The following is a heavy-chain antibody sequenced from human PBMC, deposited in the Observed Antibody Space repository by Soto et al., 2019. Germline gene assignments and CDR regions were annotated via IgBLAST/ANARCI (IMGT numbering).Heavy chain of an antibody. CDR3: ARGLVGRSNAFDI. CDR2: ISSSSSYI. J-gene: IGHJ3*02. CDR1: GFTFSSYS. D-gene: IGHD3-16*01. Sequence: GGSLRLSCAASGFTFSSYSMNWVRQAPGKGLEWVSSISSSSSYIYYEDSVKGRFTISRDNAKNSLYLQMNSLRAEDKAVYCCARGLVGRSNAFDIWGQGTIVTVSS. V-gene: IGHV3-21*01.